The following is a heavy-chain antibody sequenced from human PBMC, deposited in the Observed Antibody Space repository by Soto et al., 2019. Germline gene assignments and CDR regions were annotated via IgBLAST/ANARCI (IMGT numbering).Heavy chain of an antibody. Sequence: SETLSLTCTVSGGSISSGGYYWSWIRQHPGKGLEWIGYIYYSGSTYYNPSLKSRVTISVDTSKNQFSLKLSSVTAADTAVYYCARERLSAYYFDYWGQGTLVTVSS. V-gene: IGHV4-31*03. J-gene: IGHJ4*02. CDR2: IYYSGST. CDR3: ARERLSAYYFDY. CDR1: GGSISSGGYY.